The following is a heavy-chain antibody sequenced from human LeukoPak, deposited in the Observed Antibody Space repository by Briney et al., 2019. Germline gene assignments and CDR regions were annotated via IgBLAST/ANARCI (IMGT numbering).Heavy chain of an antibody. CDR3: ARASLPYSSSSWFDP. CDR1: GYTFTGYY. Sequence: GASVKVSCKASGYTFTGYYMHWVRQAPGQGLEWMGWINPNSGGTNYAQKFQGRVTMTRDTSISTAYMELSRLRSGDTAVYYCARASLPYSSSSWFDPWGQGTLVTVSS. CDR2: INPNSGGT. J-gene: IGHJ5*02. V-gene: IGHV1-2*02. D-gene: IGHD6-6*01.